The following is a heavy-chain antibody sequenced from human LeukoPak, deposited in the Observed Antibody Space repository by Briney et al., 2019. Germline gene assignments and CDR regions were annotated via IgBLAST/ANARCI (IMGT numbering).Heavy chain of an antibody. V-gene: IGHV4-34*01. J-gene: IGHJ6*02. CDR2: INHSGST. Sequence: SETLSLTCAVYGGSFSGYYWSWIRQPPGKGLEWIGEINHSGSTNYNPSLKSRATISVDTSKNQFSLKLSSVTAADTAVYYCARGDCSSTSCYRSYYYYGMDVWGQGTTVTVSS. CDR1: GGSFSGYY. D-gene: IGHD2-2*02. CDR3: ARGDCSSTSCYRSYYYYGMDV.